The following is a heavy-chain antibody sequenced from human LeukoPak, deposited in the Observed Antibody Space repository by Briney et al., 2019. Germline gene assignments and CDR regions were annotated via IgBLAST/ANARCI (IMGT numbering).Heavy chain of an antibody. D-gene: IGHD3-10*01. CDR2: IFYLGNT. J-gene: IGHJ6*02. V-gene: IGHV4-30-4*02. CDR1: GGSISSGNYY. Sequence: SETLSLTCTVSGGSISSGNYYWSWIRQPPGKGLEWIGYIFYLGNTYYTPSLKSRVTISVDTSKNQFSLKLSSVTAADTAVYYCAKDIYGSGSYYGNGLDVWGRGTTVTVSS. CDR3: AKDIYGSGSYYGNGLDV.